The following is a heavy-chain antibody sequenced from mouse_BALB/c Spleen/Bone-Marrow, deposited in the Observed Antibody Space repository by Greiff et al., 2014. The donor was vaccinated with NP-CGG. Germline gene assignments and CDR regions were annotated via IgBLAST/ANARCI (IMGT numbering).Heavy chain of an antibody. Sequence: DVQLQESGPELVKPGASMKISCKASGFSFTGYTMNWVKQSHGKNLEWIGLINPYTGETSYNQKFKGKATLTVDKSSSTAYMELLSLTSEDSAVYYCARDVGNYYAMDYWGQGTSVTVSS. CDR3: ARDVGNYYAMDY. D-gene: IGHD2-1*01. CDR1: GFSFTGYT. V-gene: IGHV1-26*01. J-gene: IGHJ4*01. CDR2: INPYTGET.